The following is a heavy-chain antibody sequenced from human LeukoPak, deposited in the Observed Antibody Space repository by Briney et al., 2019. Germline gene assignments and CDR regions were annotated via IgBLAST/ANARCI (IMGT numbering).Heavy chain of an antibody. D-gene: IGHD3-3*02. J-gene: IGHJ4*02. Sequence: ASVKVSCKASGYTFTNYYINWVRQAPGQGLEWLGWINPNSGDTNYAQKFQGRVTMTRDTSISTAYMDLRSLRSDDTAVYYCARETSLAYWGQGTLVTVSS. CDR1: GYTFTNYY. CDR3: ARETSLAY. CDR2: INPNSGDT. V-gene: IGHV1-2*02.